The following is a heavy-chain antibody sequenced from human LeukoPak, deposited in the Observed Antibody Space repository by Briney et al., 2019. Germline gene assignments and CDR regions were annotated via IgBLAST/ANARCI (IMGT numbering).Heavy chain of an antibody. CDR1: GYTFTGYY. J-gene: IGHJ4*02. CDR2: INPNSGGT. D-gene: IGHD6-13*01. Sequence: ASVKVSCKASGYTFTGYYMQWVRQAPGQGLEWMGWINPNSGGTNYAQKFQGRVTMTRNTSISTAYMELSRLRSDDTAVYYCATTDSSSWYLDYWGQGTLVTVSS. V-gene: IGHV1-2*02. CDR3: ATTDSSSWYLDY.